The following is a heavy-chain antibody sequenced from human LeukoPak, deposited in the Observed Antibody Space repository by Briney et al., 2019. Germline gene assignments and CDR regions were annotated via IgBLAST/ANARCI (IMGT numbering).Heavy chain of an antibody. V-gene: IGHV4-30-4*01. CDR1: GGSISSGDYY. D-gene: IGHD3-9*01. Sequence: SQTLSLTCSVSGGSISSGDYYWSWIRQPPGKGLEWIGYIYYSGSTYYNPSLKSRVTISADTSKNQISLSLSSVTAADTALYFCAEVDGHTYYDTLTGLMEWFDPWGQGTLVTVSS. CDR2: IYYSGST. CDR3: AEVDGHTYYDTLTGLMEWFDP. J-gene: IGHJ5*02.